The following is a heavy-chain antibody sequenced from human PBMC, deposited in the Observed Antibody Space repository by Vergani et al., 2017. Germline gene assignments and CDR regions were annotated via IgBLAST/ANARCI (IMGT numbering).Heavy chain of an antibody. D-gene: IGHD1-14*01. J-gene: IGHJ3*02. V-gene: IGHV1-2*02. Sequence: QVQLVQSGAEEKKPGASVKVSCKASGYTFTGYYMHWVRQAPGQGLEWMGWINPNSGGTNYAQKFQGRVTMTRDTSISTAYMELSRLRSDDTAVYYCASSNWNHVRPIYAFDIWGQGTMVTVSS. CDR3: ASSNWNHVRPIYAFDI. CDR1: GYTFTGYY. CDR2: INPNSGGT.